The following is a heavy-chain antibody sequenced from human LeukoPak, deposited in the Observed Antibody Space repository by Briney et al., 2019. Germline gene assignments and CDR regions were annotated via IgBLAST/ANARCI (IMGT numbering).Heavy chain of an antibody. V-gene: IGHV4-59*08. D-gene: IGHD6-6*01. CDR1: GGSISNYY. J-gene: IGHJ4*02. CDR3: ARRGIRSSLTPALDY. Sequence: PSETLSLTCTVSGGSISNYYWNWIRQPPGKGLEWIGYIYYTGNTNYNPSLKSRVTISVDTSKNQFSLKLSSVTAADTAVYYCARRGIRSSLTPALDYWGQGTLVTVSS. CDR2: IYYTGNT.